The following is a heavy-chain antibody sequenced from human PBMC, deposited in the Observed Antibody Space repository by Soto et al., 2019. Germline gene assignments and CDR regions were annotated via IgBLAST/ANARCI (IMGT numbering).Heavy chain of an antibody. CDR3: ARANDFWSSYENWFDP. CDR1: GFTFSSYS. D-gene: IGHD3-3*01. CDR2: ISSSSSTI. Sequence: EVQLVESGGGLVQPGGSLRLSCAASGFTFSSYSMNWVRQAPGKGLEWVSYISSSSSTIYYADSVKGRFTISRDNAKNSLYLQMNSLRAEDTAVYYCARANDFWSSYENWFDPWGQGTLVTVSS. J-gene: IGHJ5*02. V-gene: IGHV3-48*01.